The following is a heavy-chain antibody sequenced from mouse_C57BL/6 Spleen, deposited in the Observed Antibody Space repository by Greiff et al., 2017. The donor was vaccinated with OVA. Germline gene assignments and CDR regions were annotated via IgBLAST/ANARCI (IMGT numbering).Heavy chain of an antibody. CDR3: ARRVGRDAMDY. Sequence: VKLQQSGAELMKPGASVKLSCKATGYTFTGYWIEWVKQRPGHGLEWIGEILPGSGSTNYNEKLKGKATFTADTSTNTAYMQLSSLTTEDAAIYDGARRVGRDAMDYWGQGTSVTVSS. V-gene: IGHV1-9*01. D-gene: IGHD1-1*02. J-gene: IGHJ4*01. CDR1: GYTFTGYW. CDR2: ILPGSGST.